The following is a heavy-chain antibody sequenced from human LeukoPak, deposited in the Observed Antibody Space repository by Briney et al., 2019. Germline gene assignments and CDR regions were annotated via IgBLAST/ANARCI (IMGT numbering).Heavy chain of an antibody. CDR3: ARDKNDFWSGYYPRQYYYYGMDV. J-gene: IGHJ6*02. D-gene: IGHD3-3*01. CDR2: INPSGGST. Sequence: GASVKVSCKTSGYTFTSYYMHWVRQAPGQGLEWMGIINPSGGSTSYAQKFQGRVTMTRDTSTSTVYMELSSLRSEDTAVYYCARDKNDFWSGYYPRQYYYYGMDVWGQGTTVTVSS. CDR1: GYTFTSYY. V-gene: IGHV1-46*01.